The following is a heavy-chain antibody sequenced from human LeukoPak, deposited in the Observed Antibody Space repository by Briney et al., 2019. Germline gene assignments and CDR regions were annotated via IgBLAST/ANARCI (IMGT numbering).Heavy chain of an antibody. J-gene: IGHJ4*02. CDR3: ARDRGYSYVYSFDY. CDR2: IKEDGTEA. CDR1: GFMFSSNW. V-gene: IGHV3-7*03. Sequence: GGSLRLSCAASGFMFSSNWMSWVRLAPGKGLEWVANIKEDGTEAYYVDSVKGRFTISRDNSKNTLYLQMNSLRAEDTAVYYCARDRGYSYVYSFDYWGQGTLVTVSS. D-gene: IGHD5-18*01.